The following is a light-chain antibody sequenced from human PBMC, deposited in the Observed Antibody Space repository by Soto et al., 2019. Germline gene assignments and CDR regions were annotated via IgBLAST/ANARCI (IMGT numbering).Light chain of an antibody. CDR1: QSVSSSF. V-gene: IGKV3-20*01. Sequence: EIVLKQSPGTLSLSPGERATLSCRASQSVSSSFLAWYQQKPGQAPRLLIYGASSRATGIPDRFSGSGSGTDFTLTISRLEPEDFAVYYCQQYGSSLTWTFGQGTKVYI. J-gene: IGKJ1*01. CDR3: QQYGSSLTWT. CDR2: GAS.